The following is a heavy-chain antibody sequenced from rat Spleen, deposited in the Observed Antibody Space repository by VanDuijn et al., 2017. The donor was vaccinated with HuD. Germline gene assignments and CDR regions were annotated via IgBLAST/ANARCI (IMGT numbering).Heavy chain of an antibody. Sequence: EVQLVDHGGGLVQPGGSLKLSCVASGFTYSNYGMAWVRQAPTKGLEWVASISNARGITYYADPVKGRFTISRDNAKSTLYLQMDSLRSEDTATYYCARRARYFDYWGQGVMVTVSS. CDR1: GFTYSNYG. V-gene: IGHV5S13*01. CDR2: ISNARGIT. J-gene: IGHJ2*01. CDR3: ARRARYFDY.